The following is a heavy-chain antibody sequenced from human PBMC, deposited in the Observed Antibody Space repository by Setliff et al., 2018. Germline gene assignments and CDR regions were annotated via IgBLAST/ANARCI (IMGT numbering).Heavy chain of an antibody. V-gene: IGHV4-4*08. Sequence: LSEPLSLTCTVSGDSIRNYHWSWFRQPPGSRLEWIGYIYTTGSTSYNPSLKSRVTMSVDMSKNQFSLKMRSVTAADAALYYCARKDGDMWGQGTMVTVSS. J-gene: IGHJ3*02. D-gene: IGHD2-15*01. CDR3: ARKDGDM. CDR1: GDSIRNYH. CDR2: IYTTGST.